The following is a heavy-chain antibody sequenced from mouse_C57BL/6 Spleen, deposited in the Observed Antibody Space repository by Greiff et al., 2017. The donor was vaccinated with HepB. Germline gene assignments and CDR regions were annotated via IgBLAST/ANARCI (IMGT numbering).Heavy chain of an antibody. D-gene: IGHD2-3*01. CDR2: INYDGSST. CDR1: GFTFSDYY. Sequence: EVQVVESEGGLVQPGSSMKLSCTASGFTFSDYYMAWVRQVPEKGLEWVANINYDGSSTYYLDSLKSRFIISRDNAKNILYLQMSSLKSEDTATYYCARVSMMVTSYYFDYWGQGTTLTVSS. V-gene: IGHV5-16*01. J-gene: IGHJ2*01. CDR3: ARVSMMVTSYYFDY.